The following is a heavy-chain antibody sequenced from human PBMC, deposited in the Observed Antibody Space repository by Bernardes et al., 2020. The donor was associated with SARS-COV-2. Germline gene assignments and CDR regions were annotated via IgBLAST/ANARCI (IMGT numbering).Heavy chain of an antibody. CDR3: ARDSVDYDFWSGKRPEDMDV. D-gene: IGHD3-3*01. Sequence: SETLSLTCTVSGGSVSSGSYYWSWFRQPPGMGLEWVGYIYYTGSTNYNPSLKSRVTISVDTSKNQFSLNLSSVTAADTAVYYCARDSVDYDFWSGKRPEDMDVWGQGTTVTVSS. J-gene: IGHJ6*02. V-gene: IGHV4-61*01. CDR2: IYYTGST. CDR1: GGSVSSGSYY.